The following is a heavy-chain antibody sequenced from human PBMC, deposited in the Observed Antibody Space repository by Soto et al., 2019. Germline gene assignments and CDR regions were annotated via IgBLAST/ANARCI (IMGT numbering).Heavy chain of an antibody. Sequence: EVQLVESGGGLVKPGGSLRLSCAASGFTFSSYSMNWVRQAPGKGLEWVSSISNSSSYIYYADSVKGRFTISRDNAKNSLYLQMNSLRAEDTAVYSCARVKYSSTSCLAEYYGMHVWGQGATVTVS. V-gene: IGHV3-21*01. J-gene: IGHJ6*02. D-gene: IGHD2-2*01. CDR1: GFTFSSYS. CDR3: ARVKYSSTSCLAEYYGMHV. CDR2: ISNSSSYI.